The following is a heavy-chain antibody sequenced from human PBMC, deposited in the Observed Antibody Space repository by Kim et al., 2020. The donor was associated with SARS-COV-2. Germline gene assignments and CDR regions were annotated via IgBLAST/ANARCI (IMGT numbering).Heavy chain of an antibody. CDR3: ARHTSDYGDYFFDY. Sequence: NPSLKSRVTISVDTSKNQFSLKLSSVTAADTAVYYCARHTSDYGDYFFDYWGQGTLVTVSS. J-gene: IGHJ4*02. V-gene: IGHV4-39*01. D-gene: IGHD4-17*01.